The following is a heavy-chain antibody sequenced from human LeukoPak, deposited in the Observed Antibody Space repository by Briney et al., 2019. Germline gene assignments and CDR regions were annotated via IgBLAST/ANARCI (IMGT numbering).Heavy chain of an antibody. J-gene: IGHJ6*03. CDR1: GGSFSGYS. D-gene: IGHD1-26*01. V-gene: IGHV4-34*01. CDR2: INHSGST. CDR3: ARGNSGRYSRYYYYYMDV. Sequence: PSETLSLTCAVYGGSFSGYSLSWIRQPPGKGLEWIGEINHSGSTNYNPSFKSRVTISVDTSKNQLSLKLTSVTAADTAVYYCARGNSGRYSRYYYYYMDVWGKGTTVTVSS.